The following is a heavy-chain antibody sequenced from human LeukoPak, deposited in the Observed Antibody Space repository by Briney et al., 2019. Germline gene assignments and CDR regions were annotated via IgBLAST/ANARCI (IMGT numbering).Heavy chain of an antibody. CDR1: GGSISGYS. D-gene: IGHD3-10*01. CDR3: ARGHLGLSP. CDR2: FHNSITT. Sequence: SETLSLTCTVSGGSISGYSWTWIRQPPGQGLEWIGYFHNSITTSYNPSLTGRVIISVDTAMDQISLKLNSVTAADTAVYYCARGHLGLSPWGQGTLVTVSS. J-gene: IGHJ5*02. V-gene: IGHV4-59*01.